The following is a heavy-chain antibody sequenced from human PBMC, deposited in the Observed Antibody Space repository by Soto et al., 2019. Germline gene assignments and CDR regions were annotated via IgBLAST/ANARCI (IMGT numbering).Heavy chain of an antibody. V-gene: IGHV4-34*01. CDR1: GGSFSGYY. J-gene: IGHJ6*02. CDR3: VRGVMSYDFWSGYDYYYYVMDV. CDR2: INHRGST. Sequence: ETLSLTCGVYGGSFSGYYWSWIRQPPGKGLEWIGEINHRGSTNYNPSLKSRVTISVDTSKNQFSLKLSSVTAADTAVYYCVRGVMSYDFWSGYDYYYYVMDVWGQGTTVTVSS. D-gene: IGHD3-3*01.